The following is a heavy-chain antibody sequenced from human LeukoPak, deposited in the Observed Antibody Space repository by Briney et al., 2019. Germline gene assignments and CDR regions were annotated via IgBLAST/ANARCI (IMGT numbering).Heavy chain of an antibody. CDR3: AKGHGDYPVEYFDL. CDR2: ISGSGGST. Sequence: GGSLRLSCAASGFTFSNYAMSWVRQAPGKGLKWVSAISGSGGSTYYADSVKGRFTISRDNSKNTLYLQMNSLRAEDTAVYYCAKGHGDYPVEYFDLWGRGTLVTVSS. V-gene: IGHV3-23*01. J-gene: IGHJ2*01. CDR1: GFTFSNYA. D-gene: IGHD4-17*01.